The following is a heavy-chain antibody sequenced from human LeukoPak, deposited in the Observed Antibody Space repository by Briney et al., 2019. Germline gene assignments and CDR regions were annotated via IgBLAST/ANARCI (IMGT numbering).Heavy chain of an antibody. D-gene: IGHD3-10*01. CDR2: IYSGGST. Sequence: PGGSLRLSCAASGFIVSSNYMSWVRQAPGKGLEWVSVIYSGGSTHYADSVKGRFTISRDNAKNSLYLQMNSLRAEDTAVYYCARGARFGPRGAFDIWGQGTMVTVSS. V-gene: IGHV3-53*01. CDR1: GFIVSSNY. J-gene: IGHJ3*02. CDR3: ARGARFGPRGAFDI.